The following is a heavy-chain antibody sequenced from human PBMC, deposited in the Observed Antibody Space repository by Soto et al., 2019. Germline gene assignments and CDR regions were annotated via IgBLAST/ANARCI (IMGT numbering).Heavy chain of an antibody. V-gene: IGHV1-69*13. CDR2: IIPIFGTA. CDR1: GCTFSSYA. CDR3: ARDPRALLPDINYYYYGMEV. D-gene: IGHD2-15*01. J-gene: IGHJ6*01. Sequence: SVKVSCKASGCTFSSYAISWVRQAPGQGLEWMGGIIPIFGTANYAQKFQGRVTITADESTSTAYMELSSLRSEDTAVYYCARDPRALLPDINYYYYGMEVWGQGTTVTVSS.